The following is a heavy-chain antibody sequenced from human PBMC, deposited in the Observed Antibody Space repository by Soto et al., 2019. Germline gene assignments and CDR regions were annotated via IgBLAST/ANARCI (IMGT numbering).Heavy chain of an antibody. CDR3: AKNIPHASPHYYYYYGMDV. Sequence: GGSLRLSCAASGFTFDDYTMHWVRQAPGKGLEWVSLISWDGGSTYYADSVKGRFTISRDNSKNSLYLQMNSLRTEDTALYYCAKNIPHASPHYYYYYGMDVWGQGTTVTVSS. CDR1: GFTFDDYT. J-gene: IGHJ6*02. CDR2: ISWDGGST. V-gene: IGHV3-43*01. D-gene: IGHD2-2*01.